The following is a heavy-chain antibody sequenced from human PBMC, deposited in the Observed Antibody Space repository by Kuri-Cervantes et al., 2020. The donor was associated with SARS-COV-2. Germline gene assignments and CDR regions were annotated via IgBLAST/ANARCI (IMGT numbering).Heavy chain of an antibody. CDR3: ARVYYYGMDV. J-gene: IGHJ6*02. CDR1: GFDFSTYS. Sequence: GESLKISCAASGFDFSTYSMHWVRQAPGKGLEWVSSIVGPSNSYIYYADSVKGPFTMSRDNAKDSLNLQMNSLRADDTAVYYCARVYYYGMDVWGQGTTVTVSS. CDR2: IVGPSNSYI. V-gene: IGHV3-21*06.